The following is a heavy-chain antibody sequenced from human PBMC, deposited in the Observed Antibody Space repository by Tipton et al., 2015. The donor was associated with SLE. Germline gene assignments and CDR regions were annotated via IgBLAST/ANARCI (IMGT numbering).Heavy chain of an antibody. CDR1: GGSFSGYY. CDR3: ARGSSGYRSSWYYYYYYMDV. D-gene: IGHD6-13*01. J-gene: IGHJ6*03. CDR2: INHSGST. V-gene: IGHV4-34*01. Sequence: TLSLTCAVYGGSFSGYYWNWIRQPPGKGLEWIGEINHSGSTKYNPSLKSRVPISVDTSKNQFSLKMRSVTAADTAVYYCARGSSGYRSSWYYYYYYMDVWGKGTTVTVSS.